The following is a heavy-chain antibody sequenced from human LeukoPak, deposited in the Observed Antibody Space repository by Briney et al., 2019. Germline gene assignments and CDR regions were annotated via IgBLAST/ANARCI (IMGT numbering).Heavy chain of an antibody. CDR2: INNDGSSISDGSSI. D-gene: IGHD3-10*01. CDR3: ARVLLWFGDSYGMDV. J-gene: IGHJ6*02. V-gene: IGHV3-74*01. CDR1: GFTFSSYW. Sequence: GGSLRLSCAASGFTFSSYWMHWVRQAPGEGLVWVSRINNDGSSISDGSSINYADSVKGRFTISRDNAKNTLYLQMNSLRAEDTAVYYCARVLLWFGDSYGMDVWGQGTTVTVSS.